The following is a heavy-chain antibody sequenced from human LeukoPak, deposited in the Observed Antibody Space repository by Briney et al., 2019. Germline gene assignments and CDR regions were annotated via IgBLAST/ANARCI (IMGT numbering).Heavy chain of an antibody. CDR3: ARASSAEMDYYYYYMDV. Sequence: ASVKVSCKASGYTFTSYDINWVRQATGQGPEWMGWMNPNSGNTGYAQKFQGRVTMTRNTSISTAYMELSSLRSEDTAVYYCARASSAEMDYYYYYMDVWGKGTTVTISS. CDR1: GYTFTSYD. D-gene: IGHD3-22*01. J-gene: IGHJ6*03. CDR2: MNPNSGNT. V-gene: IGHV1-8*01.